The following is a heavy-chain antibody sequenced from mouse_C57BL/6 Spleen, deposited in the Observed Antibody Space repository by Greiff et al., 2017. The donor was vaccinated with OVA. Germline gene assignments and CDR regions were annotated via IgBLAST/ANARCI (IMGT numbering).Heavy chain of an antibody. Sequence: QVTLKESGPGILQPSQTLSLTCSFSGFSLSTFGMGVGWIRQPSGKGLEWLAHIWWDDDKYYNPVLKSRTIISKDTSKNQVILKIANVDTADTATYYCARIASPQSSTYVGFAYWGQGTLVTVSA. J-gene: IGHJ3*01. CDR2: IWWDDDK. CDR3: ARIASPQSSTYVGFAY. CDR1: GFSLSTFGMG. V-gene: IGHV8-8*01. D-gene: IGHD5-1*01.